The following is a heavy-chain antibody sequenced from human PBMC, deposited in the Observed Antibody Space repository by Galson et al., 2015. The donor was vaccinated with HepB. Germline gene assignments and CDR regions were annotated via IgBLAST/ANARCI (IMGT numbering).Heavy chain of an antibody. CDR2: IWFDGSNK. D-gene: IGHD3-10*01. CDR3: ARGEVRGVLDY. J-gene: IGHJ4*02. Sequence: SLRLSCAASGFTFSSYGMHWVRQAPGKGLEWVAVIWFDGSNKYYADSVKGRFTISRDNSKNTLYLQMDSLRADDTAVYYCARGEVRGVLDYWGQGTLVTVSS. CDR1: GFTFSSYG. V-gene: IGHV3-33*01.